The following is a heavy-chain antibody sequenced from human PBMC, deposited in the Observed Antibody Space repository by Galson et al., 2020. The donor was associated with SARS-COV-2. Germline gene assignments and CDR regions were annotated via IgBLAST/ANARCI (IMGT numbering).Heavy chain of an antibody. J-gene: IGHJ6*02. CDR1: GYTFSSYW. CDR2: IYPGHSDT. D-gene: IGHD6-13*01. V-gene: IGHV5-51*01. Sequence: GESLKISFKGSGYTFSSYWIGWVRQMPEKGLEWMGIIYPGHSDTRYSPSFQGQVTISADKSVTTAYLQWSSLKASDTALYYCARLIAAAGSPTRYYYGMDVWGQGTTVTVSS. CDR3: ARLIAAAGSPTRYYYGMDV.